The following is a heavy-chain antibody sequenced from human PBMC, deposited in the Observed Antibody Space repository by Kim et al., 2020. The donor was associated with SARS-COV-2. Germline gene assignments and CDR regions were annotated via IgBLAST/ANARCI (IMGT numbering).Heavy chain of an antibody. CDR3: ARDCLFDYDFWSGYYTGIRPNWFDP. V-gene: IGHV4-38-2*02. D-gene: IGHD3-3*01. CDR2: IYHSGST. CDR1: GYSISSGYY. Sequence: SETLSLTCTVSGYSISSGYYWGWIRQPPGKGLEWIGSIYHSGSTYYNPSLKSRVTISVDTSKNQFSLKLSSVTAANTAVYYCARDCLFDYDFWSGYYTGIRPNWFDPWGQGTLVTVSS. J-gene: IGHJ5*02.